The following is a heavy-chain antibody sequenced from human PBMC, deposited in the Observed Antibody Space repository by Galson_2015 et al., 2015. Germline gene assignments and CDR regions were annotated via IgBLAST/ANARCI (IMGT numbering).Heavy chain of an antibody. D-gene: IGHD2-2*01. Sequence: SVKVSCKASGGTFSSYAISWVRQAPGQGLEWMGGIIPIFGTANYAQKFQGRVTITADESTSTAYMELSSLRSEDTAVCYCARDRGLYCSSTSCPHFYYYYYYMDVWGKGTTVTVSS. CDR3: ARDRGLYCSSTSCPHFYYYYYYMDV. CDR1: GGTFSSYA. J-gene: IGHJ6*03. V-gene: IGHV1-69*13. CDR2: IIPIFGTA.